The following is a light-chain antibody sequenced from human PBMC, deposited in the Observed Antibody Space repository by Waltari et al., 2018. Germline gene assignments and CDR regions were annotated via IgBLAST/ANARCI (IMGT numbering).Light chain of an antibody. J-gene: IGKJ4*01. CDR2: ASS. V-gene: IGKV1-17*01. CDR3: LQYNSHPLT. Sequence: DIQMTQSPSSLSASAGDTVTITCRASQGINTYLNWYQLKPGKAPKRLIYASSSLESGVPSRFSGSGSGTDFTLTISSLQPEDFATYYCLQYNSHPLTFGGGTKVEIK. CDR1: QGINTY.